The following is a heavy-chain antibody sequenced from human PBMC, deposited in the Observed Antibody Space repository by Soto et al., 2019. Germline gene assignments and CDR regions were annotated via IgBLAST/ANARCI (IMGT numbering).Heavy chain of an antibody. CDR2: INHSGST. CDR1: GGSFSGYY. J-gene: IGHJ4*02. D-gene: IGHD3-22*01. CDR3: DTYYYDSSGYYLFDY. Sequence: QVQLQQWGAGLLKPSETLSLTCAVYGGSFSGYYWSWIRQPPGKGLEWIGEINHSGSTNYNPSLKSRVTISVDTSKNQFSLTLSSVTAADTAVYYCDTYYYDSSGYYLFDYWGQGTLVTVSS. V-gene: IGHV4-34*01.